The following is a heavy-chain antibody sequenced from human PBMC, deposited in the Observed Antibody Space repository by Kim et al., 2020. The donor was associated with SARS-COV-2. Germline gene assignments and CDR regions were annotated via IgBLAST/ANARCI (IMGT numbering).Heavy chain of an antibody. J-gene: IGHJ4*01. V-gene: IGHV3-30*18. CDR2: ISYDGSNK. D-gene: IGHD3-22*01. Sequence: GGSLRLSCAASGFTFSSYGMHWVRQAPGKGLEWVAVISYDGSNKYYADSVKGRFTISRDNSKNTLYLQMNSLRAEDTAVYYCAKGAYYYDSSGHRLDYWG. CDR3: AKGAYYYDSSGHRLDY. CDR1: GFTFSSYG.